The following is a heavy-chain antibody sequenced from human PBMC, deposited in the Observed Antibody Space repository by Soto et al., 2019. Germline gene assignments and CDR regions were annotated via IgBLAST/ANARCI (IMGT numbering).Heavy chain of an antibody. CDR3: APRVGLDWFDP. D-gene: IGHD1-26*01. CDR1: GGSFSGYY. V-gene: IGHV4-34*01. J-gene: IGHJ5*02. CDR2: INHSGST. Sequence: SETLSLTCAVYGGSFSGYYWSWIRQPPGKGLEWIGEINHSGSTNYSPSLKSRVTISVDTSKNQFSLKLSSVTAADTAVYYCAPRVGLDWFDPWGQGTLVTVSS.